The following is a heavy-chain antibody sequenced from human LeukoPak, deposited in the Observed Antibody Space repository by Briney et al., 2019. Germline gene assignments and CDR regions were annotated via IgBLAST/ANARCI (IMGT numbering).Heavy chain of an antibody. D-gene: IGHD6-13*01. V-gene: IGHV4-39*01. Sequence: SETLSHTCTVSGGSISSSSYYWGWIRQPPGKGLEWIGSIYYSGSTYYNPSLKSRVTISVDTSKNQFSLNLSSVTAADTAVYYCARRIAAAGYFDYWGQGTLVTVSS. CDR2: IYYSGST. CDR3: ARRIAAAGYFDY. CDR1: GGSISSSSYY. J-gene: IGHJ4*02.